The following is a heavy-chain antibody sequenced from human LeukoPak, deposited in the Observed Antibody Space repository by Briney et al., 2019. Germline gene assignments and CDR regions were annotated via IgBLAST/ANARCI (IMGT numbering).Heavy chain of an antibody. CDR3: ARDLQSYGADAFDI. J-gene: IGHJ3*02. Sequence: GGSLRLSCAASGFTFSKAWMSWVRQAPGKGLVWVSRINSDGSSTTYADSVKGRFTISRDNAKNTLYLQMNSLRAEDTAVYYCARDLQSYGADAFDIWGQGTMVTVSS. D-gene: IGHD1-26*01. V-gene: IGHV3-74*03. CDR2: INSDGSST. CDR1: GFTFSKAW.